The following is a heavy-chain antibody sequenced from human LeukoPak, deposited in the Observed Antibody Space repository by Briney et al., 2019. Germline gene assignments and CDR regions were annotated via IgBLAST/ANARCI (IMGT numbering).Heavy chain of an antibody. Sequence: PGGSLRLSCAASGFTFSSYEKNWVGQAPGKGLEWVSYNSTSGSSIYYAASVKGRFTISRDKAKNSRSLQMNSLRADDTAVYYCARNSHGNGYYLDQWGQGTLVTVSS. J-gene: IGHJ4*02. D-gene: IGHD3-22*01. CDR3: ARNSHGNGYYLDQ. CDR1: GFTFSSYE. V-gene: IGHV3-48*03. CDR2: NSTSGSSI.